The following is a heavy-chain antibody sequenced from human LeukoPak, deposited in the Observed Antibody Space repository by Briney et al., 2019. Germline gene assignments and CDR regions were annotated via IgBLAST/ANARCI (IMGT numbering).Heavy chain of an antibody. J-gene: IGHJ4*02. CDR1: GFPFSRHA. CDR3: ARSSIVVVSILDY. V-gene: IGHV3-64*01. Sequence: GGSLRLSCAASGFPFSRHAMHWVRQAPGKGLEYVSAISSNGGSTSYANSVKGRFTISRDNSKNTLYLQMGSLRAEDMAVYYCARSSIVVVSILDYWGQGTLVTVSS. D-gene: IGHD2-2*01. CDR2: ISSNGGST.